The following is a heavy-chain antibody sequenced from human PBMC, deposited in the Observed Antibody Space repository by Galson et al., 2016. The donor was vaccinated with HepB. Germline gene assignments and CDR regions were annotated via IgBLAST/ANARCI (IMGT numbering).Heavy chain of an antibody. CDR3: ARGEVTTKYYYYFAIDV. J-gene: IGHJ6*02. D-gene: IGHD1-1*01. Sequence: SVKVSCKASAYIFSTYYLHWVRQAPGQGLEWLGIINPSVGITNYAQKFQGRVTMTRDTSTSTVYMELISLRSEDTAVYYCARGEVTTKYYYYFAIDVWGQWTTVTVSS. V-gene: IGHV1-46*01. CDR2: INPSVGIT. CDR1: AYIFSTYY.